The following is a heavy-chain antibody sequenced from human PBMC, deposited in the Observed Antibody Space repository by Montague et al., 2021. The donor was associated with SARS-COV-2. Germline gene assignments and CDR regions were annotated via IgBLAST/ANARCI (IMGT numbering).Heavy chain of an antibody. Sequence: SETLSLTCTVSGGSIRNYHWTWIRQSPGKGLEWIGFIYYSRSTNSNPSLESRVTISVDTSKNQFSLNVTSVTAADTAVYYCARGEILTAYSGYIYHGMDVWGQGTTVTVSS. J-gene: IGHJ6*02. CDR2: IYYSRST. CDR3: ARGEILTAYSGYIYHGMDV. V-gene: IGHV4-59*01. CDR1: GGSIRNYH. D-gene: IGHD3-9*01.